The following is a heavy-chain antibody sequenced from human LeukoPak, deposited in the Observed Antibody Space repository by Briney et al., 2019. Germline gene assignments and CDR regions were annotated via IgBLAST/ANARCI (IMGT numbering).Heavy chain of an antibody. J-gene: IGHJ4*02. D-gene: IGHD3-10*01. CDR1: GFTFSSYW. V-gene: IGHV3-7*01. CDR2: IKQDGSEK. Sequence: GGSLRLSCAASGFTFSSYWMSWVRQAPGKGLEWVANIKQDGSEKYYVDSVKGRFTISRDNAKNSLYLQMNSLRAEDTAVYYCARDLIWFGELKGYYWGQGTLVTVSS. CDR3: ARDLIWFGELKGYY.